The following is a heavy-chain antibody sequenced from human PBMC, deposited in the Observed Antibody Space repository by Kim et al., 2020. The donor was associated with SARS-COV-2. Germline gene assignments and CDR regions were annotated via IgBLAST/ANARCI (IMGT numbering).Heavy chain of an antibody. J-gene: IGHJ4*02. CDR3: VKESRGASTGNSFDF. D-gene: IGHD2-2*01. CDR1: GFIFSNYA. CDR2: ISQSGQST. V-gene: IGHV3-23*01. Sequence: GGSLRLSCAASGFIFSNYAMSWVRQGPGKGLEWISAISQSGQSTYYADSVRGRFTISRDNAKNTLSVQLSSLRDEDTALYYCVKESRGASTGNSFDFWGQGTLVTVSS.